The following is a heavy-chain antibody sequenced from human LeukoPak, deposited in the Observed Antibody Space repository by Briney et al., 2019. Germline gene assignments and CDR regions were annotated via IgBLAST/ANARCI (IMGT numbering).Heavy chain of an antibody. CDR3: ARGLPPNYYGSGSYYIRRWFDP. CDR1: RGSFSGYY. CDR2: INHSGST. D-gene: IGHD3-10*01. V-gene: IGHV4-34*01. J-gene: IGHJ5*02. Sequence: PSETLSLTCAVYRGSFSGYYWSWIRQPPGKGLEWIGEINHSGSTNHNPSPKSRVTISVDTSKNQFSLKLSSVTAADTAVYYCARGLPPNYYGSGSYYIRRWFDPWGQGTLVTVSS.